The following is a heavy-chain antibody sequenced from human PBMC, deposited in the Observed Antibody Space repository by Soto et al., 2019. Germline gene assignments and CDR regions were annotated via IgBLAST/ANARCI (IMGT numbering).Heavy chain of an antibody. V-gene: IGHV3-15*01. CDR1: GFSFNHSR. CDR3: TTYDYIWGNHRYRWAY. CDR2: ILGKNDGGTT. J-gene: IGHJ4*02. Sequence: GLRRLSCESSGFSFNHSRMGWGRQAPGKGLGGVRSILGKNDGGTTDYAAHVKGRATISRDDSKNTLYLKMNSLKIEETAVYYCTTYDYIWGNHRYRWAYWGPGTVVTVSS. D-gene: IGHD3-16*02.